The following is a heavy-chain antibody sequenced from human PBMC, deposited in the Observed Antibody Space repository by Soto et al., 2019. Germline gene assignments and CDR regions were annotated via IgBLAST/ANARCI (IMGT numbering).Heavy chain of an antibody. CDR3: ARHGLYSGSPLDAFDI. V-gene: IGHV5-10-1*01. Sequence: GESLKISCKGSGYSFTSYWISWVRQMPGKGLEWMGRIDPSDSYTNYSPSFQGHVTISADKSISTAYLQWSSLKASDTDMYYCARHGLYSGSPLDAFDIWGQGTMVTVSS. CDR1: GYSFTSYW. CDR2: IDPSDSYT. D-gene: IGHD1-26*01. J-gene: IGHJ3*02.